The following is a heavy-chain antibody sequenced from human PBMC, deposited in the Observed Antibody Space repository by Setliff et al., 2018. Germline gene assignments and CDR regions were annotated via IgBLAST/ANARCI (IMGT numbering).Heavy chain of an antibody. CDR1: GGTFINYA. J-gene: IGHJ4*02. Sequence: ASVKVSCKASGGTFINYAISWVRQAPGQGLEWMGGISAYNGNTNYAQKLQGRVTMTTDTSTSTAYMELRSLRSDDTAVYYCARPYYYDSSGYYYDYWGQGTLVTSPQ. V-gene: IGHV1-18*01. CDR3: ARPYYYDSSGYYYDY. D-gene: IGHD3-22*01. CDR2: ISAYNGNT.